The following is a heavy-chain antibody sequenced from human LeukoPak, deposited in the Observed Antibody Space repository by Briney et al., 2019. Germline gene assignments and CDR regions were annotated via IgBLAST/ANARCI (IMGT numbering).Heavy chain of an antibody. CDR2: ISGSGGST. CDR1: GFTFSSYA. CDR3: AKDLVVVVAATPGGYYFDY. D-gene: IGHD2-15*01. Sequence: GGSLRLSCAASGFTFSSYAMSWVRQAPGKGLEWVSAISGSGGSTYYADSVKGRFTISRDNSKNTLYLQMNSLRAEDTAVYYCAKDLVVVVAATPGGYYFDYWGQGTLVTVSS. J-gene: IGHJ4*02. V-gene: IGHV3-23*01.